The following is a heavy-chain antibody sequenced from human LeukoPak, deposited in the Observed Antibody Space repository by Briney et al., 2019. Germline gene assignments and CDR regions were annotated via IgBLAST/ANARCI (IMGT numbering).Heavy chain of an antibody. J-gene: IGHJ4*02. Sequence: PSQTLSLTCTVSGGSISSGDYYWSWIRQPPGKGLEWIGYIYYSGSTYYNPSLKSRVTISVDKSKNQFSLRLSSVTAADTAVYYCARGYEYSGWHLDYWGQGTLVTVSS. CDR3: ARGYEYSGWHLDY. V-gene: IGHV4-30-4*01. CDR1: GGSISSGDYY. CDR2: IYYSGST. D-gene: IGHD6-19*01.